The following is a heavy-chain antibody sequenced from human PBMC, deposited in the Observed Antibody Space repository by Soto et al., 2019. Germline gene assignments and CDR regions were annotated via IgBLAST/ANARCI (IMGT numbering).Heavy chain of an antibody. J-gene: IGHJ5*02. CDR2: ISTSGRTI. D-gene: IGHD3-16*01. CDR1: GFTFSSYE. V-gene: IGHV3-48*03. CDR3: ARQPAHVYEASHKWFDP. Sequence: EVLLVESGGGLVQPGGSLRLSCTASGFTFSSYEMNWVRQAPGKGLEWISYISTSGRTIFDAGSVKGRFTISRDNTRNTLFLQMDSLRPEDTAVYYCARQPAHVYEASHKWFDPWGQGTLVIVSS.